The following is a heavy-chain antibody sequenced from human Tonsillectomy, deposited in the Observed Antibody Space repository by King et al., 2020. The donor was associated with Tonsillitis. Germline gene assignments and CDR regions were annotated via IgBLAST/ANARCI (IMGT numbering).Heavy chain of an antibody. CDR1: GFTFSAYA. D-gene: IGHD6-19*01. CDR2: ISYDGSNK. V-gene: IGHV3-30*04. Sequence: VQLVESGGGVVQPGRSLRLSCAASGFTFSAYAMHWVRQAPGKGLEWVAVISYDGSNKYYADSVKGRFTISRDNSKNTLYLQMVSLRAEDTAVYYCASSSGPYSSGYYGVDWGQGTLVTVSS. CDR3: ASSSGPYSSGYYGVD. J-gene: IGHJ4*02.